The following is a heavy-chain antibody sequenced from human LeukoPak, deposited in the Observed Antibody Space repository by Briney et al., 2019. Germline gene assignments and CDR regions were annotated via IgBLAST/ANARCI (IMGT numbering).Heavy chain of an antibody. CDR1: GGTFSSYA. Sequence: ASVKVSCKASGGTFSSYAISWVRQAPGQGLEWMGIINPSGGSTSYAQKFQGRVTMTRDTSTSTVYMELSSLRSEDTAVYYCARASRGYGWFDPWGQGTLVAVSS. CDR2: INPSGGST. D-gene: IGHD2-15*01. CDR3: ARASRGYGWFDP. V-gene: IGHV1-46*01. J-gene: IGHJ5*02.